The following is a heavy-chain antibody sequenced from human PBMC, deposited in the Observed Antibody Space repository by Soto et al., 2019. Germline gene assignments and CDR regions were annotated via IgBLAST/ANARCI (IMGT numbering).Heavy chain of an antibody. CDR3: ARESVVRGFRDSYGMDV. J-gene: IGHJ6*02. Sequence: QVQLVQSGAEVKKPGASVKVSCKASGYTFTSYDINWVRQATGQGLEWMGWMNPNSGNTGYAQKFQGRVTMTRNTSISTAYMELSSLRSEDTAVYYCARESVVRGFRDSYGMDVWGQGTTVTVSS. CDR2: MNPNSGNT. V-gene: IGHV1-8*01. CDR1: GYTFTSYD. D-gene: IGHD3-10*01.